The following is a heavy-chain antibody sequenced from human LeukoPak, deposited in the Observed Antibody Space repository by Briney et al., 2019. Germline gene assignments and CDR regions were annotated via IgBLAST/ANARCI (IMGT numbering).Heavy chain of an antibody. Sequence: SETLSLTCAVSGYSISSGNYWGWIRQPPGKGLRWIESIFHRGYSYYNPSLKGRVTISVDTSRNQFSLKLNSVTAADTAVYYCAGDKETTGNGWPNWFDPWGQGTLVSVSS. V-gene: IGHV4-38-2*01. J-gene: IGHJ5*02. CDR1: GYSISSGNY. CDR3: AGDKETTGNGWPNWFDP. D-gene: IGHD1-1*01. CDR2: IFHRGYS.